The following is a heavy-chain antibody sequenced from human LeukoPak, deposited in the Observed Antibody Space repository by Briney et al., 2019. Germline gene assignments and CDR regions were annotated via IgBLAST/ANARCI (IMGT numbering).Heavy chain of an antibody. CDR1: GFSFSGHW. CDR3: ARGPNSNWSGLDF. V-gene: IGHV3-74*01. CDR2: ISPTGSTT. D-gene: IGHD6-6*01. J-gene: IGHJ4*02. Sequence: GGSLRLSCTASGFSFSGHWMHWARQLPGKGLVWVSRISPTGSTTSYADSVKGRFTVSRDNAKNTLYLQVNNLRAEDTAVYYCARGPNSNWSGLDFWGQRTLLTVSS.